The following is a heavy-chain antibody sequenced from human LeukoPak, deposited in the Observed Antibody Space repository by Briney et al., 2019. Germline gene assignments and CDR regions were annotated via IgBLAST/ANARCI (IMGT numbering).Heavy chain of an antibody. V-gene: IGHV4-59*11. CDR3: GRDALVGYFSYYYMDV. J-gene: IGHJ6*03. CDR2: ISNSGST. Sequence: PSETLSLTCTVSGGSISSHYWTWIRQSPVKGLEWIGDISNSGSTSYNPSLRSRVTISIDTSKNQFSLKLSSVTAADTAVYYCGRDALVGYFSYYYMDVWGKGTTVTVSS. D-gene: IGHD2-15*01. CDR1: GGSISSHY.